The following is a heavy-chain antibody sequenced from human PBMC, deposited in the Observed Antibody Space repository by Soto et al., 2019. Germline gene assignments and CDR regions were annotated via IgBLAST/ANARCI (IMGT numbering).Heavy chain of an antibody. Sequence: PSETLSLTCTVSGGSISSGDYYWSWIRQPPGKGLEWIGYIYYSGSTYYNPSLKSRVTISVDTSKNQFSLKLSSVTAADTAVYYCARDRSYYGDYGLDYWGQGTLVTVSS. CDR3: ARDRSYYGDYGLDY. V-gene: IGHV4-30-4*01. CDR2: IYYSGST. J-gene: IGHJ4*02. CDR1: GGSISSGDYY. D-gene: IGHD4-17*01.